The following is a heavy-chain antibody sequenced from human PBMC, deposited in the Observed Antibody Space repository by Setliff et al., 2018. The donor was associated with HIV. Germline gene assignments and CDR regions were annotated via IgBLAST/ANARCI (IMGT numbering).Heavy chain of an antibody. V-gene: IGHV1-69*10. Sequence: ASVKVSCKASGGTFSSFAISWVRQAPGQGLEWLGGIIPILEKTNYAQKFQGRVTITADTSTSTAYMELSSLTSEDTAVYYCAIDVIGGWLRPMPDFWGPGTLVTVSS. J-gene: IGHJ4*02. CDR1: GGTFSSFA. CDR3: AIDVIGGWLRPMPDF. CDR2: IIPILEKT. D-gene: IGHD5-12*01.